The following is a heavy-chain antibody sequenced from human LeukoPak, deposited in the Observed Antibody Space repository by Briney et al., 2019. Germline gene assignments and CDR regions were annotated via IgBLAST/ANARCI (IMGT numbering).Heavy chain of an antibody. Sequence: PRASVKVSCKTSGYTFTGYYMHWVRQAPGQGLEWMGWINPNSGGTKYAQKFQGRVTMTWDTSISTGYMELSRLRSDDTAVYYCAREGDTAMDTNWFDPWGQGTLVTVSS. CDR2: INPNSGGT. D-gene: IGHD5-18*01. J-gene: IGHJ5*02. CDR3: AREGDTAMDTNWFDP. V-gene: IGHV1-2*02. CDR1: GYTFTGYY.